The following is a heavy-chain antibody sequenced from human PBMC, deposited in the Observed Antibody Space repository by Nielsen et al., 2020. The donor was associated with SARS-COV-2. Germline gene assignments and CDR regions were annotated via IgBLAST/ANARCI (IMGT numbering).Heavy chain of an antibody. CDR1: GLSFNNYP. D-gene: IGHD5-12*01. J-gene: IGHJ3*02. V-gene: IGHV3-30*04. Sequence: GGSLRLSCTASGLSFNNYPLYWVRQAPGKGLEWVALISFDENNKFYSDSVWGRFTISRDNSKNTLSLQMNSLRGDDTAVYYCVKDASGFDGFDMWGQGTMVTVSS. CDR3: VKDASGFDGFDM. CDR2: ISFDENNK.